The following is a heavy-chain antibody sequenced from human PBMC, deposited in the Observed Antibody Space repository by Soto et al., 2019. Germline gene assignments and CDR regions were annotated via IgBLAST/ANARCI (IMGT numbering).Heavy chain of an antibody. D-gene: IGHD2-15*01. CDR3: TRADVHCSGGICYGVPMDV. V-gene: IGHV3-66*01. J-gene: IGHJ6*03. Sequence: EVQLVESGGGLVQPGGSLRLSCAVSGFTFSSKYMSWVRQAPGKGLEWVAVIQRGGSIYYADSVKGRFAISRDSSKNKLYLQMNSLRAEDTAVYYCTRADVHCSGGICYGVPMDVWGKGNTVTVSS. CDR1: GFTFSSKY. CDR2: IQRGGSI.